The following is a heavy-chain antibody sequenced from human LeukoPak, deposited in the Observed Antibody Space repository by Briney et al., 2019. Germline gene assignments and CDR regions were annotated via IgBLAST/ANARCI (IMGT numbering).Heavy chain of an antibody. D-gene: IGHD2-21*02. Sequence: AAPVKVSCKASGYTFTSYYMHWVRQAPGQGLEWMGIINPSGGSTSYAQKFQGRVTMTRDTSTSTVYKELSSLRSEDTAVYYCARELKYCGGACYSTEAFDIWGQGTMVTVSS. CDR2: INPSGGST. J-gene: IGHJ3*02. V-gene: IGHV1-46*01. CDR1: GYTFTSYY. CDR3: ARELKYCGGACYSTEAFDI.